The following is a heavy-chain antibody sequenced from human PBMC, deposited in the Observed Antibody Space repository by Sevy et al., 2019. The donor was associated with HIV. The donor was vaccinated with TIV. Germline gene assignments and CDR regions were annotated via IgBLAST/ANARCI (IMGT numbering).Heavy chain of an antibody. D-gene: IGHD3-3*01. V-gene: IGHV4-59*01. J-gene: IGHJ6*02. Sequence: SETLSLTYTVSGGSISSYYWSWIRQPPGKGLEWIGYIYYSGSTNYNPSLKSRVTISVDTSKNQFSLKLSSVTAADTAVYYCARDRGRYYDFWSGYYSPDGMDVWGQGTTVTVSS. CDR3: ARDRGRYYDFWSGYYSPDGMDV. CDR2: IYYSGST. CDR1: GGSISSYY.